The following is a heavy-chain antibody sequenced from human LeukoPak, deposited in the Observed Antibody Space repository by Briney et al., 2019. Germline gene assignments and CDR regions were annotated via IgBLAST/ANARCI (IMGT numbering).Heavy chain of an antibody. J-gene: IGHJ4*02. CDR3: ARVGGMGLFDY. CDR2: IYYSGST. V-gene: IGHV4-59*01. D-gene: IGHD2-15*01. Sequence: KPSETLSLTCTVSGGSISSYYWSWIRQPPGKGLEWIGYIYYSGSTNYNPSLKSRVTISVDTSKNQFSLKLSSVTAADTAVYYCARVGGMGLFDYWGQGTLVTVSS. CDR1: GGSISSYY.